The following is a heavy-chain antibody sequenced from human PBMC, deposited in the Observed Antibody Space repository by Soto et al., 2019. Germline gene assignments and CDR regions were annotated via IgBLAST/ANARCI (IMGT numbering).Heavy chain of an antibody. D-gene: IGHD6-19*01. J-gene: IGHJ3*02. CDR3: AKGASFSGWYDFGAFDI. Sequence: PGGSMRLSWAASGFTFSSYAMSWVRQATGKGLEWVSAISGSGGSTYYADSVKGRFTISRDNSKNTLYLQMNSLRAEDTAVYYCAKGASFSGWYDFGAFDIWGQGTMVTVSS. CDR1: GFTFSSYA. CDR2: ISGSGGST. V-gene: IGHV3-23*01.